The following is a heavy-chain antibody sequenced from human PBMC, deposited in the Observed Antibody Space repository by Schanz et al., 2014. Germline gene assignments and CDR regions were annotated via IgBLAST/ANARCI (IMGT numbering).Heavy chain of an antibody. CDR1: GYTLKNYG. V-gene: IGHV1-69*04. J-gene: IGHJ4*02. Sequence: QAQLMQSGPELKRPGASVKVSCTASGYTLKNYGISWVRQAPGQGLEWMGKIIPVLNIATYAQRFQGRVSITADTSTNTAYMELSSLTSEDTAVHYCARGRGFYDYWGQGTLVTVSS. CDR2: IIPVLNIA. D-gene: IGHD3-10*01. CDR3: ARGRGFYDY.